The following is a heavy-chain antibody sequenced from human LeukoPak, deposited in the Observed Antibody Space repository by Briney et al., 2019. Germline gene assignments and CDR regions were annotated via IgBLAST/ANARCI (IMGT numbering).Heavy chain of an antibody. D-gene: IGHD6-19*01. Sequence: GGSLRLSCAVSGFSFNSQAMSWVRQAPGKGLEWVSGISAGGSTTQYADSVKGRFTISRDYSKNTLLLQMNSLRAEDTAVYYCAKQWLVPYFDYWGQGTLVTVSS. V-gene: IGHV3-23*01. CDR2: ISAGGSTT. CDR1: GFSFNSQA. CDR3: AKQWLVPYFDY. J-gene: IGHJ4*02.